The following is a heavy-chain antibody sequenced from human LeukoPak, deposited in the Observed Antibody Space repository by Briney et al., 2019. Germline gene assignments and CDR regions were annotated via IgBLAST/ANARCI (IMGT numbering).Heavy chain of an antibody. CDR3: ARLWDYYGSGSVDY. J-gene: IGHJ4*02. D-gene: IGHD3-10*01. CDR2: IHYSGST. Sequence: PSETLSLTCTVSGGSISTYYWSWIRQPPGKELEWIGFIHYSGSTNYNPSLKSRVTISVDTSKNQFSLKLSSVTAADTAVYYCARLWDYYGSGSVDYWGQGTLVTVSS. CDR1: GGSISTYY. V-gene: IGHV4-59*08.